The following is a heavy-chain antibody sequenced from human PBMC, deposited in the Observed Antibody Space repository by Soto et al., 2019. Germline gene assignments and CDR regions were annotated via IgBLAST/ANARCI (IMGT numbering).Heavy chain of an antibody. Sequence: QVQLQESGPGLVKPSQTLSLTCTVSGDSITSGGYYWTWIRQHPGKGLEWIGYIYYSGVTYYNPSRKSRVTXXVXTXXNQFALKLSSVTAADTAVYYCARDLRGRGSGRFVPWGQGTLVTVSS. V-gene: IGHV4-31*03. CDR3: ARDLRGRGSGRFVP. J-gene: IGHJ5*02. CDR2: IYYSGVT. CDR1: GDSITSGGYY. D-gene: IGHD3-10*01.